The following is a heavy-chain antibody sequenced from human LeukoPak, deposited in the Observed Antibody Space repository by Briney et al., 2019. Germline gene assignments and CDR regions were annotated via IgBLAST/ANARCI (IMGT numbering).Heavy chain of an antibody. CDR2: IYYSGSI. CDR3: AGHYDSSGYYGY. D-gene: IGHD3-22*01. J-gene: IGHJ4*02. Sequence: SDTPSLTCAVSGYSISSSNYWGWIRQPPGKGLEWIGHIYYSGSIYYNLSLKSRVTMSVDTSKNQFSLKLSSVTAVDTAVYYCAGHYDSSGYYGYWGQGTLVTVSS. V-gene: IGHV4-28*05. CDR1: GYSISSSNY.